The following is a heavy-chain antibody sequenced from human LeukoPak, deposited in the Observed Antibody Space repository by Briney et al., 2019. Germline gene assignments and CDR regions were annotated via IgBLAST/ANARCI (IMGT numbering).Heavy chain of an antibody. CDR1: GFIFRRYW. D-gene: IGHD1-14*01. J-gene: IGHJ3*02. V-gene: IGHV3-7*05. Sequence: PGGSLRPSCAASGFIFRRYWMTWVRQAPGKGLEWVANIKQDGSEKNYLDSVRGRFTISRDDARNSLYLQMDSLRVEDTAVYYCARDKSIPNLDAFDIWGQGTMVTVSS. CDR3: ARDKSIPNLDAFDI. CDR2: IKQDGSEK.